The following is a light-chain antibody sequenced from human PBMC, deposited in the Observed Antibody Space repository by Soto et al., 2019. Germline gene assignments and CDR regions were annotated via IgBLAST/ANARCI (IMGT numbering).Light chain of an antibody. J-gene: IGKJ1*01. CDR3: MQGTYWPPRT. Sequence: DVVMTQSPLSLPVTLGQPASISCRSSQSLLYIDGNTYLSWFQQRPGQSPRRLIYKVSNRDSGVPDRFSGSGSGTDFTLKITRVEAEDVGVYYSMQGTYWPPRTFGQGTKVEIK. CDR2: KVS. V-gene: IGKV2-30*01. CDR1: QSLLYIDGNTY.